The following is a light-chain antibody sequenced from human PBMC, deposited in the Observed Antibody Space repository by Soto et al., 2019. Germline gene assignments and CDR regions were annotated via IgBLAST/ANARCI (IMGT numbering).Light chain of an antibody. Sequence: DIQMTQSPSSLSASVGDRVTFSCRASQDISHYLACLQQKPGKAPKTLIYATSALQSGVPSRFSGTRSETDFTLTISSLQPEDVATYYCQQYNTYPYTFGQGTKLDFK. CDR3: QQYNTYPYT. J-gene: IGKJ2*01. V-gene: IGKV1-16*01. CDR1: QDISHY. CDR2: ATS.